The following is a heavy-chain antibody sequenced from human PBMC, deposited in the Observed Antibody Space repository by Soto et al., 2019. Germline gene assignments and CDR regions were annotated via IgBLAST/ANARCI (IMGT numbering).Heavy chain of an antibody. CDR1: CGSISSSSYY. Sequence: LSLTCTVSCGSISSSSYYWGWIRQPPGKGLEWIGSIYYSGSTYYNPSLKSRVTISVDTSKNQFSLKLSSVTAADTAVYYCARHEDGYNFYFDYWGQGTLVTVSS. D-gene: IGHD5-12*01. CDR3: ARHEDGYNFYFDY. CDR2: IYYSGST. J-gene: IGHJ4*02. V-gene: IGHV4-39*01.